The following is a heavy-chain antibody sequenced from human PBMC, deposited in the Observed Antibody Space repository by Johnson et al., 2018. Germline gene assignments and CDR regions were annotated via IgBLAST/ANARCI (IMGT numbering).Heavy chain of an antibody. CDR2: ISGSGGTI. V-gene: IGHV3-23*04. D-gene: IGHD2-21*02. CDR3: ARVTRPGKTVDFVFDY. J-gene: IGHJ4*02. CDR1: GFAFSSYG. Sequence: VQLVESGGGLVQPGGSLRLSCAASGFAFSSYGISWVRQAPGMRLEWVSGISGSGGTITYADSVKGRFTISRDNSKNIVYLQMNSLRAVDTAIFHWARVTRPGKTVDFVFDYWGQGTPVTVSS.